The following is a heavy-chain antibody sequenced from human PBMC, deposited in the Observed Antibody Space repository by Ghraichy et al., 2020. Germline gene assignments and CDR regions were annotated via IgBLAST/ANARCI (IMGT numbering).Heavy chain of an antibody. J-gene: IGHJ4*02. D-gene: IGHD2-21*01. CDR1: GGSISSIGYS. Sequence: SETLSLTCAVSGGSISSIGYSWGWIRQPPGKGLEWIAYYSGSTYSNPPLPRRVTISVDRSKNRFSLELSSVTAADTAVYFCASVFLDAYCDAVPFDYWGQGILVTVSS. V-gene: IGHV4-30-4*07. CDR3: ASVFLDAYCDAVPFDY. CDR2: YYSGST.